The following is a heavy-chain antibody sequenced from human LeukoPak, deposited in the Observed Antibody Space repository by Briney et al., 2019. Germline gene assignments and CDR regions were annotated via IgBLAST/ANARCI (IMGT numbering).Heavy chain of an antibody. CDR1: GGSISSGGYY. Sequence: SQTLSLTCTVSGGSISSGGYYWSWIRQHPGKGLEWIGYIYYSGSTYYNPSLKSRVTISVDTSKNQFSLKLSSVIAADTAAYYCARDQRKTLDYYGSGSYLSQFDPWGQGTLVTVSS. D-gene: IGHD3-10*01. V-gene: IGHV4-31*03. CDR2: IYYSGST. CDR3: ARDQRKTLDYYGSGSYLSQFDP. J-gene: IGHJ5*02.